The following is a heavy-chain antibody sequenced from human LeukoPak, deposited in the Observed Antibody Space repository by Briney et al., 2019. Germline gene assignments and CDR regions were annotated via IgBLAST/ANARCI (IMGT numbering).Heavy chain of an antibody. CDR1: GFTFSSFG. Sequence: GGSLRLSCAASGFTFSSFGMSWVRQAPGKGLEWVSAISGSGGSTYYADSVKGRFTIYRDNSKNTLYLQMNSLRAEDTAVYYCARSQYYYGSGSYIFDYWGQGTLVTVSS. CDR2: ISGSGGST. J-gene: IGHJ4*02. CDR3: ARSQYYYGSGSYIFDY. D-gene: IGHD3-10*01. V-gene: IGHV3-23*01.